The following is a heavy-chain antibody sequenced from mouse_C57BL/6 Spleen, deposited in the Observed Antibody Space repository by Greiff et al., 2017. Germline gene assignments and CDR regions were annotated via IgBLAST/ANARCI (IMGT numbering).Heavy chain of an antibody. CDR3: TRKYDYYGSSGTFAY. CDR1: GYTFTSYW. V-gene: IGHV1-69*01. CDR2: IDPSDRYT. J-gene: IGHJ3*01. D-gene: IGHD1-1*01. Sequence: QVQLQQPGAELVMPGASVKLSCKASGYTFTSYWMHWVKQRPGQGLEWIGEIDPSDRYTNYNQKFKGKSTLTVDKSSSTAYMPLSSLTSEDSAVYYCTRKYDYYGSSGTFAYWGQGTLVTVSA.